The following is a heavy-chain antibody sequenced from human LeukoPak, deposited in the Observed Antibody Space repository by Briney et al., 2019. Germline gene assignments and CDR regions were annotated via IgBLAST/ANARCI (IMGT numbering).Heavy chain of an antibody. Sequence: PSETLSLTCAVSGYSISSGYYWGWIRQPPGKGLEWIGSIYHSGSTYYNPSLKSRVTISVDTSKNQFSLKLSSVTAADTAVYYCARDGPITMVRGVISPWGQGTLVIVSS. CDR3: ARDGPITMVRGVISP. J-gene: IGHJ5*02. V-gene: IGHV4-38-2*02. CDR1: GYSISSGYY. CDR2: IYHSGST. D-gene: IGHD3-10*01.